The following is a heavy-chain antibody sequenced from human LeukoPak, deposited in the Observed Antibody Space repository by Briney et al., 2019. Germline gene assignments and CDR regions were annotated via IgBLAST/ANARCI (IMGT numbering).Heavy chain of an antibody. CDR3: AKESMVLLWFGELHPFDY. CDR1: GFTFRSYG. D-gene: IGHD3-10*01. Sequence: GGSLRLSCAASGFTFRSYGMHWLRQAPGKGLEWVSAISGSGGSTYYADSVKGRFTISRDNSKNTLYLQMNSLRAEDTAVYYCAKESMVLLWFGELHPFDYWGQGTLVTVSS. V-gene: IGHV3-23*01. J-gene: IGHJ4*02. CDR2: ISGSGGST.